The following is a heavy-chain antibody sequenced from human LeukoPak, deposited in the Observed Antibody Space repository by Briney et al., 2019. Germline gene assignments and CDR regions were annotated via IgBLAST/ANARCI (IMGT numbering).Heavy chain of an antibody. Sequence: GGSLRLSCAASGFTFSSNGMHWVRQAPGKGLEWVAFIQNDVSTKYYADSVRGRFTVSRDNSKNMVYLEMNSLTAEDTALYYCAREYSTTCIHAFRSWVQGTMVTVSS. CDR3: AREYSTTCIHAFRS. CDR2: IQNDVSTK. D-gene: IGHD6-13*01. CDR1: GFTFSSNG. V-gene: IGHV3-30*02. J-gene: IGHJ3*01.